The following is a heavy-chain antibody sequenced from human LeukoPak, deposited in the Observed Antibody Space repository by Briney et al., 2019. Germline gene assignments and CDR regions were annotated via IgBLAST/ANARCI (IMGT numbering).Heavy chain of an antibody. CDR3: ARGAYCTSINCYGFDY. CDR1: GGSFSAFY. J-gene: IGHJ4*02. CDR2: LSHTGNT. Sequence: SEILSLTCNVSGGSFSAFYWSWIRQPPGEGLEWVGELSHTGNTNYNPSLKSRVTFSVDTSKRQFSLRLKSVTAADTAVYYCARGAYCTSINCYGFDYWGQGILVTVSS. D-gene: IGHD2-2*01. V-gene: IGHV4-34*01.